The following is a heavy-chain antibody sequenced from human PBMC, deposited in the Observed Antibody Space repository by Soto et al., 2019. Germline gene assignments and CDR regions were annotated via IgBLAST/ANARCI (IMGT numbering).Heavy chain of an antibody. D-gene: IGHD6-13*01. V-gene: IGHV1-18*01. CDR3: ARVSRGSSWGYDAFDI. CDR2: ISAYNGNT. CDR1: GYTFTSYG. Sequence: GASVKVSCKASGYTFTSYGISWVRQAPGQGLEWVGWISAYNGNTNYAQKLQGRVAMTTDTSTSTAYMELRSLRSDDTAVYYCARVSRGSSWGYDAFDIWGQGTMVTVSS. J-gene: IGHJ3*02.